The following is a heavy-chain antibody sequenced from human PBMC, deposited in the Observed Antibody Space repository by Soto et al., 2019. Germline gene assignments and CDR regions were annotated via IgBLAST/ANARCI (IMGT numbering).Heavy chain of an antibody. Sequence: QVQLVQSGAEVKKPGSSVKVSCKASGGTFSSYAISWVRQAPGQGLEWMGGIIPIFGTANYAQKVQGRVTITADESTSSAFMERSSVRSEDTAVYYCARDKERDSSGGYYFDYWGQGTLVTVSS. CDR2: IIPIFGTA. CDR3: ARDKERDSSGGYYFDY. V-gene: IGHV1-69*12. CDR1: GGTFSSYA. J-gene: IGHJ4*02. D-gene: IGHD6-6*01.